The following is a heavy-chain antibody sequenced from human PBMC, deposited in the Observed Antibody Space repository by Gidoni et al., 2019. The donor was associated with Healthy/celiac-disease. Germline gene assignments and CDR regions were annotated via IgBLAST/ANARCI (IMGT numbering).Heavy chain of an antibody. J-gene: IGHJ4*02. CDR3: ARKPGRDSSGWYYFDY. CDR2: MNPNSGNR. CDR1: GYHFTRYD. D-gene: IGHD6-19*01. Sequence: QGQLVQSGAEVRKPRASVEVYCKASGYHFTRYDINWVRQATGQGLEWMGWMNPNSGNRGYAQKVQGRVTMTRNTAISTAYMELRSLRSEDTAVYDCARKPGRDSSGWYYFDYWGQGTLVTVSS. V-gene: IGHV1-8*01.